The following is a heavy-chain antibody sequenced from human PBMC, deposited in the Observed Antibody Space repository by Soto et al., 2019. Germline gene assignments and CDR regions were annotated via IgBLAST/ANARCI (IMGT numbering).Heavy chain of an antibody. D-gene: IGHD6-19*01. Sequence: PGGSLRLSCAASGFTFSDYYMSWIRQAPGKGLEWVSYISSSSSYTNYADSVKGRFTISRDNAKNSLYLQMNSLRAEDTAVYYCARDVAVAGLPYYYYGMDVWGQGTTVTVSS. V-gene: IGHV3-11*06. CDR1: GFTFSDYY. J-gene: IGHJ6*02. CDR2: ISSSSSYT. CDR3: ARDVAVAGLPYYYYGMDV.